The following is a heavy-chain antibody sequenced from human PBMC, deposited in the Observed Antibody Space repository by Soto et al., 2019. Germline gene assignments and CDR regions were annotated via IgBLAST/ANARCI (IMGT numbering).Heavy chain of an antibody. D-gene: IGHD3-16*02. V-gene: IGHV1-46*01. CDR3: ARSSGGNFGIIIEGSNWFDP. Sequence: ASVKVSCKAPGDTFTSYYLNWVRQAPGQGLEWVGVINPRGGSTKYAQKFQGRVTMTRDTSRSTVYMELRSLRSDDTAIYYCARSSGGNFGIIIEGSNWFDPWGQGTLVTVSS. CDR2: INPRGGST. CDR1: GDTFTSYY. J-gene: IGHJ5*02.